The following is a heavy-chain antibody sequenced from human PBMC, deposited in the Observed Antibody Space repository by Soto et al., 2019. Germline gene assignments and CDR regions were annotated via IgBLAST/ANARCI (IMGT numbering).Heavy chain of an antibody. CDR2: ISWNRGTI. V-gene: IGHV3-9*01. J-gene: IGHJ4*02. CDR1: GFTFENYA. CDR3: AKDKLYSTFDHYFDY. Sequence: EVQLVESGGGFVQPGRSLRLSCTSSGFTFENYAMHWVRQAPGKGLEWVSGISWNRGTIGYADSVRGRFTISRDNAKNSLSRQMDSLRPEDTALYYCAKDKLYSTFDHYFDYWGRGTLVTVSS. D-gene: IGHD4-4*01.